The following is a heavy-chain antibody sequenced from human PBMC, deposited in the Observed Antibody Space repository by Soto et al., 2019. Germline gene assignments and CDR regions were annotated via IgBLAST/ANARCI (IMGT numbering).Heavy chain of an antibody. CDR2: ITSSSSYI. CDR3: ARESSTFDS. V-gene: IGHV3-21*01. D-gene: IGHD2-2*01. J-gene: IGHJ4*02. Sequence: GGSLRLSCAASGLTFSSYSMNWVRQAPGRGLEWVSSITSSSSYIYYADSLKGRFTISRDNAKNALYLQMNSLRAEDTAVYYCARESSTFDSWGQGTLVTVSS. CDR1: GLTFSSYS.